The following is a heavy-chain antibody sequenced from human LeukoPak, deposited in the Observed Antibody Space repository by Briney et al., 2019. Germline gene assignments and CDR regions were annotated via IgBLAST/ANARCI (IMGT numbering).Heavy chain of an antibody. CDR1: GFPFQDSG. CDR2: TNWNGDTT. Sequence: GGSLRLSCAASGFPFQDSGLSWVRQAPGKGLEWISGTNWNGDTTVYADSVKGRFTISRDNAKNSLYLQMNSLRADDTAFYYCARQTRGYVYYFDYWGQGILVIVSS. CDR3: ARQTRGYVYYFDY. D-gene: IGHD2-2*01. J-gene: IGHJ4*02. V-gene: IGHV3-20*04.